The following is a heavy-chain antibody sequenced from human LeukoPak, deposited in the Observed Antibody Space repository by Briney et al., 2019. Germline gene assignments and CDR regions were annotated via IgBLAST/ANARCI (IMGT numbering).Heavy chain of an antibody. CDR1: GGSISSYY. V-gene: IGHV4-59*08. CDR3: ARHASDYVWGSYRYPNWFDP. Sequence: SEILSLTCTVSGGSISSYYWSWIRQPPGKGLEWIGYIYYSGSTNYNPSLKSRVTISVDTSKNQFSLKLSSVTAADTAVYYCARHASDYVWGSYRYPNWFDPWGQGTLVTVSS. J-gene: IGHJ5*02. CDR2: IYYSGST. D-gene: IGHD3-16*02.